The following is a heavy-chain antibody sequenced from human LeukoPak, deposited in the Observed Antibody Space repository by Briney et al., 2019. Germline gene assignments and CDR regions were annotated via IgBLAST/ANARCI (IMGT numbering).Heavy chain of an antibody. CDR3: ARETRAVGDY. CDR2: ISSSSNTI. Sequence: GGSLRLSCAASGFTFSTYSMNWVRQAPGKGLEWVSYISSSSNTINYADSVKGRFTISRDNAKNSLYLQMDSLRAEDTAVYYCARETRAVGDYWGQGTLVTVSS. V-gene: IGHV3-48*04. J-gene: IGHJ4*02. CDR1: GFTFSTYS. D-gene: IGHD2-15*01.